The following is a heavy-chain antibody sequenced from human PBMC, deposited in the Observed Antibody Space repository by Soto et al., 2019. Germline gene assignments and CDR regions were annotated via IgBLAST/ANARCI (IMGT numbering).Heavy chain of an antibody. CDR3: ARDGDFWSGYQLSFDY. D-gene: IGHD3-3*01. J-gene: IGHJ4*02. Sequence: GGSLRLSCAASGFTFSDYYMSWIRQAPGKGLEWVSYISSSGSTIYYADTVKGRFTISRDNAKNSLYLQMNSLRAEDTAVYYCARDGDFWSGYQLSFDYWGQGTLVTVSS. CDR2: ISSSGSTI. V-gene: IGHV3-11*01. CDR1: GFTFSDYY.